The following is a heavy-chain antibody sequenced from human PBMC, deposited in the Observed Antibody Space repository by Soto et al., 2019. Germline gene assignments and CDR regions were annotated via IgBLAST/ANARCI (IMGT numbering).Heavy chain of an antibody. V-gene: IGHV1-69*01. D-gene: IGHD3-22*01. CDR3: ERDRSGYRSRTTPMDV. Sequence: QVQLVQSGAEVKKPGSSVKVSCKASGDTFSSYAISWVRQAPGQGLEWMGGIIPIFGTANYAQKFQGRVTITADESTSTAYMELSSLRSEDTAVYYGERDRSGYRSRTTPMDVWGQGTTVTVSS. CDR2: IIPIFGTA. CDR1: GDTFSSYA. J-gene: IGHJ6*02.